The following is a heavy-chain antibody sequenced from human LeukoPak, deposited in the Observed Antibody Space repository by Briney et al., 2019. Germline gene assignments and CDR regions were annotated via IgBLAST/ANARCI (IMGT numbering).Heavy chain of an antibody. V-gene: IGHV3-48*03. CDR1: GFAFGNYE. J-gene: IGHJ5*02. D-gene: IGHD1-14*01. Sequence: TGRSLRLSCAASGFAFGNYEMNWVRQAPGKGLEWLSYISNSGDTVYYADSVKGRFTISRDNAQNSLYLQMNNLRAEDTALYYCAREAGFGDNWFDPWGQGTLVTVSS. CDR3: AREAGFGDNWFDP. CDR2: ISNSGDTV.